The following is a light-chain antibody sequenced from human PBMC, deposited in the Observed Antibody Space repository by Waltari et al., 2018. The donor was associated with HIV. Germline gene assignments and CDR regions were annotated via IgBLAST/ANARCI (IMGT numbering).Light chain of an antibody. CDR3: QQSYSTPRT. V-gene: IGKV1-39*01. J-gene: IGKJ2*01. CDR1: QTISSY. CDR2: GAS. Sequence: DIPMTQSPSSLSASVGDRVTITCRASQTISSYLNWYQQKPGKAPMLLIYGASTLHSGVPSRFSGSGSGTEFTLTISSLQPEDFATYYCQQSYSTPRTFGQGTKLEIK.